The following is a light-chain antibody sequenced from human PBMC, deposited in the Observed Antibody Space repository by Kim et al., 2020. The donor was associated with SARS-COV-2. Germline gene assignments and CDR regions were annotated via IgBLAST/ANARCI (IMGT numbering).Light chain of an antibody. J-gene: IGLJ2*01. CDR3: QAWDGIVV. CDR2: QDT. V-gene: IGLV3-1*01. CDR1: DLDDKY. Sequence: SYELTQPPSVSVSPGQTANITCSGDDLDDKYFSWYQQKPGQSAVLIIYQDTKRPSGIPARFSGANSGNTASLTNSGTQPIDEAHYYCQAWDGIVVFGGGTQLTF.